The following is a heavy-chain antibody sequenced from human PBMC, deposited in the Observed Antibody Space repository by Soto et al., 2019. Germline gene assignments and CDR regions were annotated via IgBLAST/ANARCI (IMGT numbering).Heavy chain of an antibody. Sequence: QVQLQQWGAGLLKPSETLSLTCAVYGGSFSGYYWSWIRQPPGKGLEWIGEINHSGSTNYNPSLRRRVTISADPSKTQCSLKLSSVTAADTAVYYCAREYGDYGVIDYWGQGTLVTVSS. J-gene: IGHJ4*02. D-gene: IGHD4-17*01. CDR2: INHSGST. CDR3: AREYGDYGVIDY. CDR1: GGSFSGYY. V-gene: IGHV4-34*01.